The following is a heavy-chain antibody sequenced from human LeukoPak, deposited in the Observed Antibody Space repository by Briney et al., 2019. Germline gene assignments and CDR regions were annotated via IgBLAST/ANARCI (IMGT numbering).Heavy chain of an antibody. V-gene: IGHV3-21*01. J-gene: IGHJ4*02. Sequence: GGSLRLSCAASRFTFSSYSMNWVRQAPGKGLEWVSSISSSSSYIYYADSVKGRFTISRDNAKNSLYLQMNSLRAEDTAVYYCARDPGIGGISSSNYWGQGTLVTVSS. D-gene: IGHD3-16*01. CDR2: ISSSSSYI. CDR1: RFTFSSYS. CDR3: ARDPGIGGISSSNY.